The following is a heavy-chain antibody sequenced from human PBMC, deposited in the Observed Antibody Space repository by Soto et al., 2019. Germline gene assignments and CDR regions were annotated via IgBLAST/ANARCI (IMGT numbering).Heavy chain of an antibody. CDR1: GYTFTSYG. Sequence: ASVKVSCKASGYTFTSYGISWVRQAPGLGLEWMGWISAYNGNTNYEQKLQGRVSMTTDTSTNTAYMELGSLRSDDTAVYYCARDLLRGMTTVVSPTGARWGQGTTVTV. CDR2: ISAYNGNT. D-gene: IGHD4-17*01. V-gene: IGHV1-18*01. CDR3: ARDLLRGMTTVVSPTGAR. J-gene: IGHJ6*02.